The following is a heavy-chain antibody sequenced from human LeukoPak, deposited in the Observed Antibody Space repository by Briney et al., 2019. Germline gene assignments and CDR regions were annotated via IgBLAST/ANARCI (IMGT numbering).Heavy chain of an antibody. CDR3: ARGREADY. CDR1: GGSFSGYY. V-gene: IGHV4-34*01. CDR2: INHSGST. Sequence: SETLSLTCAVYGGSFSGYYWSWIRQPPGKGLEWIREINHSGSTNYNPSLKSRVTISVDTSKNQFSLKLSSVTAADTAVYYCARGREADYWGQGTLVTVSS. J-gene: IGHJ4*02.